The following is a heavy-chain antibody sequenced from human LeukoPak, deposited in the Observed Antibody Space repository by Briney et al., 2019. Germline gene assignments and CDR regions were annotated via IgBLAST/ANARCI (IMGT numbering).Heavy chain of an antibody. V-gene: IGHV3-23*01. Sequence: PGGSLRLSCAASGFTFSSYAMSWVRQAPGKGLEWVSAISGSGGSTYYADSVKGRFTISRDNSKNTLYLQMNSLRAEDTAVYYCAKPHSGYDPGSDYYGMGVWGQGTTVTVSS. J-gene: IGHJ6*02. D-gene: IGHD5-12*01. CDR3: AKPHSGYDPGSDYYGMGV. CDR2: ISGSGGST. CDR1: GFTFSSYA.